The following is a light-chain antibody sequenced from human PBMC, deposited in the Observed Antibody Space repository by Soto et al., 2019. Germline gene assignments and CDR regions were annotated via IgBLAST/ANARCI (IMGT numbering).Light chain of an antibody. J-gene: IGKJ1*01. CDR2: AAS. CDR3: QQANIFPRT. CDR1: QAISTW. V-gene: IGKV1D-12*01. Sequence: DIQMTQSPSSVSASVGDRVTITCRSSQAISTWLAWYQQKPGKAPKLLIYAASNLQTGVPSRFSGSGSGTDVTLTISSLQPEDFATYYCQQANIFPRTFGQGTKVEI.